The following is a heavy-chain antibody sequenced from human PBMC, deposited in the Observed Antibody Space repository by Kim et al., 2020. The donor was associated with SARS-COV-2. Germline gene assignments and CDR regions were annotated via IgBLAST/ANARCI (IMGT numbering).Heavy chain of an antibody. D-gene: IGHD3-22*01. J-gene: IGHJ4*02. CDR3: ARDDTYYDSGIYYDNFDH. CDR2: INQDGTKK. Sequence: GGSLRLSCAASGFTFSTYWMTCVRQAPGKGLEWVANINQDGTKKSYVDSVKGRFTISRDNAENSVYLQMNSLRAEDTAVYYCARDDTYYDSGIYYDNFDHWGQGILVTVSS. V-gene: IGHV3-7*01. CDR1: GFTFSTYW.